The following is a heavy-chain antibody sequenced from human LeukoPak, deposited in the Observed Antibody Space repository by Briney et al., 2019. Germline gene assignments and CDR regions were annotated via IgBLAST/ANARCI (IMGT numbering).Heavy chain of an antibody. Sequence: VASVKVSCKASGGTFSSYAISWVRQAPGQGLEWMGGIIPIFGTANYAQKFQGRVTITTDESTSTAYMELSSLRSEDTAVYYCARERVGDIVLMVYAIGLDAFDIWGQGTMVTVSS. D-gene: IGHD2-8*01. J-gene: IGHJ3*02. CDR3: ARERVGDIVLMVYAIGLDAFDI. CDR2: IIPIFGTA. V-gene: IGHV1-69*05. CDR1: GGTFSSYA.